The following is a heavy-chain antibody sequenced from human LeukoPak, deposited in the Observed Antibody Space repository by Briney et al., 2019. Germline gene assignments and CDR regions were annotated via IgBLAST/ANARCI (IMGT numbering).Heavy chain of an antibody. CDR1: GGSISSYC. CDR2: IYTSGST. V-gene: IGHV4-4*07. CDR3: ARDGWFRGDIVATIS. J-gene: IGHJ4*02. Sequence: PSETLSLTCTVSGGSISSYCWSWIRQPAGKGLEWIGRIYTSGSTNYNPSLKSRVTMSVDTSKNQFSLKLSSVTAADTAVYYCARDGWFRGDIVATISWGQGTLVTVSS. D-gene: IGHD5-12*01.